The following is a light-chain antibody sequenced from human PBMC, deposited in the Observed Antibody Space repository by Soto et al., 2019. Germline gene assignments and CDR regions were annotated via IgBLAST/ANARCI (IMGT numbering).Light chain of an antibody. CDR2: EVS. CDR3: SSYTGSSTLL. J-gene: IGLJ2*01. CDR1: SRDVGAYNF. Sequence: QSVLTQPASVSGSPGQSITISCTGTSRDVGAYNFVSWYQQYPGKAPKLILYEVSNRPSGVSNRFSGSKSGNTASLTISGLQPEDEADYYFSSYTGSSTLLFGGGTKLTVL. V-gene: IGLV2-14*01.